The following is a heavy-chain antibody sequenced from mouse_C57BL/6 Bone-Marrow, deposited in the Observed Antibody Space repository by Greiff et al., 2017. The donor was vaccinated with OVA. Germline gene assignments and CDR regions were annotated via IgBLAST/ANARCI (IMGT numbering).Heavy chain of an antibody. CDR1: GYTFTSYW. Sequence: QVQLQQPGAELVKPGASVKMPCTASGYTFTSYWITWVKQRPGQGLEWIGDIYPGSGSTNYPEKFKGKATLTVDTSSNTAYLQLSSLTSEDAAVYSCAGGYYGLAYGGQGTLVTAPA. CDR3: AGGYYGLAY. D-gene: IGHD2-3*01. V-gene: IGHV1-55*01. CDR2: IYPGSGST. J-gene: IGHJ3*01.